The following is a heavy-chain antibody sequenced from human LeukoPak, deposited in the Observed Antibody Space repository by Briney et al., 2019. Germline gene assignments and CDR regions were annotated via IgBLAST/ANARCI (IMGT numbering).Heavy chain of an antibody. CDR2: IYYSGST. D-gene: IGHD3-3*01. J-gene: IGHJ4*02. Sequence: SETLSLTCTVSGGSISSYYWSWIRQPPGKGLEWIGYIYYSGSTYYNPSLKSRVTISVDTSKNQFSLKLSSVTAADSAVYYCARYDFWSGYYPGGYFENWGQGTLVTVSS. V-gene: IGHV4-59*08. CDR1: GGSISSYY. CDR3: ARYDFWSGYYPGGYFEN.